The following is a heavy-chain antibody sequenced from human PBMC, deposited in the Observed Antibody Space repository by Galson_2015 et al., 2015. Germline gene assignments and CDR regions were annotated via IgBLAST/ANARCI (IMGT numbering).Heavy chain of an antibody. V-gene: IGHV3-30-3*01. CDR2: ISYDGSNK. J-gene: IGHJ2*01. Sequence: SLRLSCAASGFTFSSYAMHWVRQAPGKGLEWVAVISYDGSNKYYADSVKGRFTISRDNSKNTLYLQMNSLRAEDTAVYYWAKVGNSGSGFPDWYFDLWGRGTLVTVSS. D-gene: IGHD5-12*01. CDR3: AKVGNSGSGFPDWYFDL. CDR1: GFTFSSYA.